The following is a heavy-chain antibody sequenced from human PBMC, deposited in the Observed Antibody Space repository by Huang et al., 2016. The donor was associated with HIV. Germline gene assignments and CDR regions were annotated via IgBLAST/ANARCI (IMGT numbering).Heavy chain of an antibody. D-gene: IGHD6-19*01. CDR3: ARSAVPGDGDWFDP. V-gene: IGHV3-30*04. CDR2: ISYDGRNK. J-gene: IGHJ5*02. Sequence: QVQLVESGGGLVQPGRSLRLSCAASGFTFNNYAIHWVRQAPCKGLDWVACISYDGRNKFYSDSVKGRFTISRDNSKITLYLLMNSLRVDDTALYYCARSAVPGDGDWFDPWGQGTLVTVSS. CDR1: GFTFNNYA.